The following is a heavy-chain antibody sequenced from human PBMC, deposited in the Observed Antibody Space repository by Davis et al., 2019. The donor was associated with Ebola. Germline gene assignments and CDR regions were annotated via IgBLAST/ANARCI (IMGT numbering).Heavy chain of an antibody. D-gene: IGHD2-15*01. J-gene: IGHJ6*02. CDR3: ARVGGVVVVAATLRSYYGMDV. V-gene: IGHV1-3*01. CDR1: GHTLTSYY. CDR2: INAGNGNT. Sequence: ASVKVSCKASGHTLTSYYMHWVRQAPGQRLEWMGWINAGNGNTKYSQKFQGRVTMTRDTSTSTVYMELSSLRSEDTAVYYCARVGGVVVVAATLRSYYGMDVWGQGTTVTVSS.